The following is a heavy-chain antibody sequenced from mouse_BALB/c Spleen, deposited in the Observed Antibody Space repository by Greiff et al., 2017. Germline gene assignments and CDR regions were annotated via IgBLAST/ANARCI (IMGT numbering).Heavy chain of an antibody. V-gene: IGHV2-9*02. CDR2: IWAGGST. CDR1: GFSLTSYG. Sequence: QVQLKESGPGLVAPSQSLSITCTVSGFSLTSYGVHWVRQPPGKGLEWLGVIWAGGSTNYNSALMSRLSISKDNSKSQVFSKMNSLQTDDTAMYYCARGDWSYAMDYWGQGTSVTVSS. J-gene: IGHJ4*01. CDR3: ARGDWSYAMDY. D-gene: IGHD3-3*01.